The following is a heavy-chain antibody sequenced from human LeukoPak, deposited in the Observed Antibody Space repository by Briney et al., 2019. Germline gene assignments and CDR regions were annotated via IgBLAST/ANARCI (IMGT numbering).Heavy chain of an antibody. CDR1: GFTFNNYA. D-gene: IGHD5-12*01. Sequence: PGGSLRLSXAASGFTFNNYAMSWVRQAPGKGLEWVSAISGSGGSTNYADSVKGRFTISRDNSKNMLYLQMNSLRAEDTAVYYCASGGVYSGYDSGYWGQGTLVTVSS. V-gene: IGHV3-23*01. J-gene: IGHJ4*02. CDR2: ISGSGGST. CDR3: ASGGVYSGYDSGY.